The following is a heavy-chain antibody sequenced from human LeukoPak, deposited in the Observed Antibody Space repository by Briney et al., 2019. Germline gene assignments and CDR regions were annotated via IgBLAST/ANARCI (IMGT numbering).Heavy chain of an antibody. D-gene: IGHD3-22*01. CDR2: ISAYNGDT. V-gene: IGHV1-18*01. CDR1: VYTFTSYG. CDR3: ARDYGYYETSGPDY. Sequence: ASVKVSFKASVYTFTSYGISWVRQAPGQGLEWMGWISAYNGDTNYAQKVQGRVTMTTDSSTSTAYMELRSLRSDDTAVYYCARDYGYYETSGPDYWGQGTLVTVSS. J-gene: IGHJ4*02.